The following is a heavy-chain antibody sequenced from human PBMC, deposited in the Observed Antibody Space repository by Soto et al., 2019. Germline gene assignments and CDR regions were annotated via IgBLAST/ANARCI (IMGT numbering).Heavy chain of an antibody. J-gene: IGHJ4*02. D-gene: IGHD4-4*01. CDR3: ARELDGYSIDY. CDR2: ISSSSRTI. CDR1: GFTFSSYS. Sequence: VQLVESGGGLVQPGGSLRLSCAASGFTFSSYSMNWVRQAPGKGLELVSYISSSSRTIYYADSVKGRFTISRDNAKNSLYLQMNSLRAEDTAVYYCARELDGYSIDYWGQGTLVTVSS. V-gene: IGHV3-48*01.